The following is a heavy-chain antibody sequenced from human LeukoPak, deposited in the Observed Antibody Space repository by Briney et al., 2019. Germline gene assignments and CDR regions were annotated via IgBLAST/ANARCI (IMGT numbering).Heavy chain of an antibody. V-gene: IGHV3-13*01. J-gene: IGHJ4*02. CDR2: IGTAGDT. CDR1: GFTFSNYD. D-gene: IGHD6-19*01. Sequence: PGGSLRLSCAASGFTFSNYDIHWVRQATGKGLEWVSVIGTAGDTCYPGSVKGRFTIFRENAKNSLYLQVNSLRAGDTAVYYCAREYVPSGWYLDYWGQGTLVTVSS. CDR3: AREYVPSGWYLDY.